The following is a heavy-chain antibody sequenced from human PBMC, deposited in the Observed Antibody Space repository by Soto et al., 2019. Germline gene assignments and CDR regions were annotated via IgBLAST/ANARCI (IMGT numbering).Heavy chain of an antibody. D-gene: IGHD1-1*01. CDR2: INAGNGNT. V-gene: IGHV1-3*01. CDR3: ARASVQLERRDFVY. J-gene: IGHJ4*02. CDR1: GYTFTSYS. Sequence: ASVKVSCKASGYTFTSYSMHWVRQAPGQRLEWMGWINAGNGNTKYSQKFQGRVTITRDTSASTAYMELSSLRSEDTAVYYCARASVQLERRDFVYWGQGTLVTVSS.